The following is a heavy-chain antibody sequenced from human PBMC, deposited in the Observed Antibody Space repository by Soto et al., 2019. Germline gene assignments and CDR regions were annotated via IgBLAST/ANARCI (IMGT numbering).Heavy chain of an antibody. Sequence: GGSLRLSCAASGFTFSSYAMSWVRQAPGKGLEWVSVISGSDDSTYYADSVKGRFTISRDNSKNTLYLQMNSLRDEDTAVYYCAMFYLVRGNIIGYFDYWGQGTLVTVSS. J-gene: IGHJ4*02. CDR1: GFTFSSYA. CDR2: ISGSDDST. D-gene: IGHD3-10*01. V-gene: IGHV3-23*01. CDR3: AMFYLVRGNIIGYFDY.